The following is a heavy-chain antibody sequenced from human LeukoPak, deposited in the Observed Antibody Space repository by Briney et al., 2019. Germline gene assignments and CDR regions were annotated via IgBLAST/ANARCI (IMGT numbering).Heavy chain of an antibody. CDR1: GFTFSSYA. V-gene: IGHV3-23*01. CDR2: VSGSGGST. J-gene: IGHJ5*02. CDR3: AKESSWGTVVTPGGPSA. D-gene: IGHD4-23*01. Sequence: GGSLRLSCAASGFTFSSYAMSWVRQAPGKGLEWVSAVSGSGGSTYYADSVKGRFTISRDNSKNTLYLQMNSLRAEDTAVYYCAKESSWGTVVTPGGPSAWGQGTLVTVSS.